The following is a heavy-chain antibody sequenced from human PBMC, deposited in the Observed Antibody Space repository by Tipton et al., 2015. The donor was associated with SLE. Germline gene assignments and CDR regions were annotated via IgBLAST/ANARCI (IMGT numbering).Heavy chain of an antibody. D-gene: IGHD6-13*01. V-gene: IGHV3-30*04. CDR3: ARDGFIAAAGPYYFDY. CDR1: GFTFSSYA. CDR2: ISYDGSNQ. Sequence: SLRLSCAASGFTFSSYAMHWVRQAPGKGLEWVAVISYDGSNQYYADSVKGRFTISRDNSRNTLYLQMNSLRAEDTAVYYCARDGFIAAAGPYYFDYWGQGTLVTVSS. J-gene: IGHJ4*02.